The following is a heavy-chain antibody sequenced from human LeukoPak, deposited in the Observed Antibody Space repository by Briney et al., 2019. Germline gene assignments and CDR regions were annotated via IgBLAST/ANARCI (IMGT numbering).Heavy chain of an antibody. V-gene: IGHV4-38-2*02. CDR3: ARALYSGNYCFDY. CDR1: GYSISSGYY. J-gene: IGHJ4*02. Sequence: SETLSLTCTVSGYSISSGYYWGWIRQPPGKGLEWIGEIDHSGSTNYNPSLKSRVTISVDTSKNQFSLKLSSVTAADTAVYYCARALYSGNYCFDYWGQGTLVTVSS. CDR2: IDHSGST. D-gene: IGHD1-26*01.